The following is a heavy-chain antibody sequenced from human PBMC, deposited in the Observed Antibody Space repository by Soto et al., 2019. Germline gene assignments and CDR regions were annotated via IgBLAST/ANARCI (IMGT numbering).Heavy chain of an antibody. D-gene: IGHD3-10*02. Sequence: GKGQEWVSAISGSGGSTYYADSVKGRFTISRDNSKNTLYLQMNSLRAEDTAVYYCVFFFFKAEDGIRDVRSVSAFLLNRSSDL. CDR2: ISGSGGST. V-gene: IGHV3-23*01. J-gene: IGHJ2*01. CDR3: VFFFFKAEDGIRDVRSVSAFLLNRSSDL.